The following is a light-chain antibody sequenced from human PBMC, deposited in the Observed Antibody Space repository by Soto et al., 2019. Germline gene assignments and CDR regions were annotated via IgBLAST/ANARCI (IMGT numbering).Light chain of an antibody. CDR1: SNDIGRYNY. V-gene: IGLV2-14*01. CDR3: SSYPSSSRWV. CDR2: EVT. J-gene: IGLJ3*02. Sequence: QAVVTQPASVSGSPGQSITISCTGASNDIGRYNYVSWFQQHPDKAPKLIIYEVTNRPSGVSHRFSGSKSGNTASLSISGLQAEDEADYYCSSYPSSSRWVFGGGTKLTVL.